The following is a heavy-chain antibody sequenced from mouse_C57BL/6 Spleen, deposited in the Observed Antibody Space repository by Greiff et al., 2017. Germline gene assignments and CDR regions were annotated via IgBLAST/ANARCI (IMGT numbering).Heavy chain of an antibody. Sequence: VQLKQSGAELVRPGASVKLSCTASGFNIKDDYMHWVKQRPEQGLEWIGWIDPENGDTAYASKFQGKATIAADTSSNTAYLQLSSLTSEDTAVYYCTTGGYWYFDVWGTGTTVTVSS. CDR1: GFNIKDDY. J-gene: IGHJ1*03. V-gene: IGHV14-4*01. CDR2: IDPENGDT. CDR3: TTGGYWYFDV.